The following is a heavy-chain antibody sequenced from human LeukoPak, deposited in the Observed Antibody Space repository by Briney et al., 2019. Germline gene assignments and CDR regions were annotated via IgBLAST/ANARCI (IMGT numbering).Heavy chain of an antibody. J-gene: IGHJ3*02. Sequence: GGSLRLSCTASGFTFGSHWMIWVRRAPGKGLEWVANTNQDGSREKYADSVKGRFTISRDNAKNTLYLQMNSLRAEDTAVYYCARATMVRGVNDAFDIWGQGTMVTVSS. CDR1: GFTFGSHW. V-gene: IGHV3-7*01. CDR3: ARATMVRGVNDAFDI. CDR2: TNQDGSRE. D-gene: IGHD3-10*01.